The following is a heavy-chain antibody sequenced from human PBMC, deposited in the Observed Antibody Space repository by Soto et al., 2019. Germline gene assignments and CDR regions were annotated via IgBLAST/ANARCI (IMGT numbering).Heavy chain of an antibody. V-gene: IGHV3-30*18. D-gene: IGHD2-15*01. Sequence: GGSLRLSCAASGFTFSSYGMHWVRQAPGKGLEWVAVISYDGSNKYYADSVKGRFTISRDNSKNTLYLQMNSLRAEDTAVYYCAKEAGYGGFDYWGQGTLVTVSS. CDR1: GFTFSSYG. CDR3: AKEAGYGGFDY. J-gene: IGHJ4*02. CDR2: ISYDGSNK.